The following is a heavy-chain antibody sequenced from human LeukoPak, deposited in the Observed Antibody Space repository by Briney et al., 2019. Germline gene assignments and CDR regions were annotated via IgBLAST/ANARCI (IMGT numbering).Heavy chain of an antibody. V-gene: IGHV3-9*01. CDR1: GFTFDDYA. CDR2: ISWNSGRI. D-gene: IGHD2-15*01. CDR3: ARIKEYGFDI. Sequence: GRSLRLSCAASGFTFDDYAMHWVRQAPGKGLEWVSGISWNSGRINYADSVKGRFTISRDNAKNSLYLQMNSLRAEDTAVYSCARIKEYGFDIWGQGTMVTVSS. J-gene: IGHJ3*02.